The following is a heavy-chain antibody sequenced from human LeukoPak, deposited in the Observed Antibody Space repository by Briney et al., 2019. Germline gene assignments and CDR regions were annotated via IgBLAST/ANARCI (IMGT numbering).Heavy chain of an antibody. CDR1: GFTFSSYS. CDR2: IDFTSRYI. CDR3: ATPAAGPGAEYSLY. D-gene: IGHD6-13*01. J-gene: IGHJ1*01. Sequence: GGSRRLSRAASGFTFSSYSMNWVRQAPGKGLEWVSSIDFTSRYIYNADSVKGRFTTSRDNAKNSLDLQMNSLKVEDTAVYYCATPAAGPGAEYSLYWGQATLVIVSS. V-gene: IGHV3-21*01.